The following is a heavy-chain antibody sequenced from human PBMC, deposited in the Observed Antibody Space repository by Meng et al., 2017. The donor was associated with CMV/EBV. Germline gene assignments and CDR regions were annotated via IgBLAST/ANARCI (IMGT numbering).Heavy chain of an antibody. J-gene: IGHJ5*02. V-gene: IGHV1-2*02. CDR2: INPNSGDT. CDR1: GDTFTDYY. CDR3: TRDAHLTTVTPNWFDP. D-gene: IGHD4-17*01. Sequence: QGQLVQTGAELRKPGASVEVSCKASGDTFTDYYMHWVRQAPGQGLEWMGCINPNSGDTNYAQKFQGRVTMTRDTSISTAYMELSRLRSDDTAVYYCTRDAHLTTVTPNWFDPWGQGTLVTVSS.